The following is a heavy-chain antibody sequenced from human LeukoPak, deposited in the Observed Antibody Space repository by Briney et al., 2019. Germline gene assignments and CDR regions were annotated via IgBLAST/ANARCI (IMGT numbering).Heavy chain of an antibody. CDR1: AGSVTSSGYY. J-gene: IGHJ4*02. D-gene: IGHD1-26*01. CDR3: ARQPTGSFQWTFDY. CDR2: VHYAGEV. Sequence: SETLSLTCTVYAGSVTSSGYYWAWIRQPPGKGLEWIGTVHYAGEVFYNPSLKSRVTIFVDTSKNQFCLSLISVTATDTAVYYCARQPTGSFQWTFDYWGQGTLATVSS. V-gene: IGHV4-39*01.